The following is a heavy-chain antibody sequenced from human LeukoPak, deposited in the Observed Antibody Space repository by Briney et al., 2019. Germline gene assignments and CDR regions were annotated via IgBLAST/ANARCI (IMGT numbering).Heavy chain of an antibody. CDR2: IIPIFGTA. V-gene: IGHV1-69*01. Sequence: ASVTVSCKASGGTFSSYAISWVRQAPGQGLEWMGGIIPIFGTANYAQKFQGRVTITADESTSTAYMELSSLRSEDTAVYYCARAPYSSGWYSGSTNDAFDIWGQGTMVTVSS. CDR3: ARAPYSSGWYSGSTNDAFDI. J-gene: IGHJ3*02. CDR1: GGTFSSYA. D-gene: IGHD6-19*01.